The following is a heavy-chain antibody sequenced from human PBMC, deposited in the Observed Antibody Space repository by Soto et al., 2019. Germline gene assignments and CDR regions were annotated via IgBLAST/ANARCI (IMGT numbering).Heavy chain of an antibody. J-gene: IGHJ4*02. V-gene: IGHV1-18*01. Sequence: ASVKVSCKASGYTFTSYGISWVRQAPGQGLEWMGWISAYNGNTNYAQKLQGRVTMTTDTSTSTAYMELRSLRSDDTAVYYCARRVRGTMVRGVIGNLDYWGQGTLVTVSS. CDR1: GYTFTSYG. CDR3: ARRVRGTMVRGVIGNLDY. CDR2: ISAYNGNT. D-gene: IGHD3-10*01.